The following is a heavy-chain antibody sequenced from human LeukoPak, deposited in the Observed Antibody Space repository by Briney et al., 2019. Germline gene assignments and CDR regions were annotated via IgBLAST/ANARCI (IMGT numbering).Heavy chain of an antibody. V-gene: IGHV4-30-4*01. J-gene: IGHJ4*02. Sequence: SETLSLTCTVSGGSISSGDYYWSWIRQPPGKGLEWIGYIYYSGSTYYNPSLKSRVTISVDTSKNQFSLKLSSVTAADTAVYYCAREGTSSSWSRYYFDYWGQGTLVTVSS. CDR3: AREGTSSSWSRYYFDY. CDR2: IYYSGST. D-gene: IGHD6-13*01. CDR1: GGSISSGDYY.